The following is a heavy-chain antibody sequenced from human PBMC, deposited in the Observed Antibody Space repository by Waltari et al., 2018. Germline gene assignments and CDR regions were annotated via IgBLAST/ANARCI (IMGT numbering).Heavy chain of an antibody. CDR3: AREGQLVPLGYYYMDV. V-gene: IGHV4-38-2*01. Sequence: QVQLQESGPGLVKPSETLSLTCAVSGYSISSGYYWGWIRQPPGKGLEWIGSIYHSGSTYYTPSLKSRVTISVDTSKNQFSLKLSSVTAADTAVYYCAREGQLVPLGYYYMDVWGKGTTVTVSS. CDR2: IYHSGST. D-gene: IGHD6-13*01. CDR1: GYSISSGYY. J-gene: IGHJ6*03.